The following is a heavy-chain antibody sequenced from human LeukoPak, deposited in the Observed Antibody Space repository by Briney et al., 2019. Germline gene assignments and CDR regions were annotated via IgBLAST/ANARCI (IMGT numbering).Heavy chain of an antibody. CDR3: AKETSSSFDY. D-gene: IGHD6-13*01. CDR2: ISSTSSDI. Sequence: GGSLRLSCAASGFTFNIYTINWVRQAPGKGLEWVSSISSTSSDIHYTDSVKGRFTIFRDNTKNSLYLQMDSLRAEDTAVYYCAKETSSSFDYWGQGTLVTVSS. V-gene: IGHV3-21*01. CDR1: GFTFNIYT. J-gene: IGHJ4*02.